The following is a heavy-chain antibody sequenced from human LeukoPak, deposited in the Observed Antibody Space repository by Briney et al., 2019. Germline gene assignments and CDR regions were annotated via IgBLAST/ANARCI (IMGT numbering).Heavy chain of an antibody. J-gene: IGHJ4*02. D-gene: IGHD5-24*01. CDR3: AKDLGDGYKPLYFDY. V-gene: IGHV3-15*07. CDR1: GFTFTNAW. CDR2: IKSKADGETI. Sequence: GGSLRLSCAASGFTFTNAWMNWVRQAPGKGLEWVGRIKSKADGETIDYAAPVKGRFTFSRDDSKNMLYLQMNSLRAEDTAVYYCAKDLGDGYKPLYFDYWGQGTLVTVSS.